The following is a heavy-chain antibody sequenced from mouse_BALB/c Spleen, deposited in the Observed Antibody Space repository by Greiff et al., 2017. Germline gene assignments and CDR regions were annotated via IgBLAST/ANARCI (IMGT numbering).Heavy chain of an antibody. CDR1: GYAFSSYW. CDR3: ARLDGNYVDY. CDR2: IYPGDGDT. J-gene: IGHJ2*01. V-gene: IGHV1-80*01. D-gene: IGHD2-1*01. Sequence: VHLVESGAELVRPGSSVKISCKASGYAFSSYWMNWVKQRPGQGLEWIGQIYPGDGDTNYNGKFKGKATLTADKSSSTAYMQLSSLTSEDSAVYFCARLDGNYVDYWGQGTTLTVSS.